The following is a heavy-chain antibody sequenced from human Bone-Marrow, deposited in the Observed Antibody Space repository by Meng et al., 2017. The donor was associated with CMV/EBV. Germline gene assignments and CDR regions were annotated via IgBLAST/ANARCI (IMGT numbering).Heavy chain of an antibody. CDR2: INHSGAA. V-gene: IGHV4-34*01. D-gene: IGHD4-17*01. J-gene: IGHJ6*02. CDR3: RGWFESDYGTAEDV. CDR1: GGSFSSYY. Sequence: SETLSLTCAVYGGSFSSYYWSWIRQSPGKGLEWIVEINHSGAASYNPSLRSRLTISIDTSENQFSLKLTSVTAADTAVYYCRGWFESDYGTAEDVWGQGTPVTVSS.